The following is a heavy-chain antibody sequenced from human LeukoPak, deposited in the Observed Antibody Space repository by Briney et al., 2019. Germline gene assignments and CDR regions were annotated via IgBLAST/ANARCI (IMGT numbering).Heavy chain of an antibody. Sequence: SVKVSCKASGGTFSSYAISWVRQAPGQGLEWMGGITPIFGTANYAQKFQGRVTITADESTSTAYMELSSLRSEDTAVYYCASSLSMVRGVIGYWGQGTLVTVSS. V-gene: IGHV1-69*13. D-gene: IGHD3-10*01. J-gene: IGHJ4*02. CDR2: ITPIFGTA. CDR3: ASSLSMVRGVIGY. CDR1: GGTFSSYA.